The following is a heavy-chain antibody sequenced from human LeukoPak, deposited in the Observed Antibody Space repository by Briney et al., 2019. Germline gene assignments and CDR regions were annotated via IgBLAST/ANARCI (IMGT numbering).Heavy chain of an antibody. J-gene: IGHJ4*02. CDR3: ERDFIHRSGEANY. Sequence: PGGSLRLSCVASGFTFSDYYMGWIRQAPGKGLEWISYISSSSSSTNYADSVKGRFTISRDNPKNSLYLLMNSLRAEDTAMYYCERDFIHRSGEANYWGQGTLVTVSS. CDR1: GFTFSDYY. V-gene: IGHV3-11*05. D-gene: IGHD3-22*01. CDR2: ISSSSSST.